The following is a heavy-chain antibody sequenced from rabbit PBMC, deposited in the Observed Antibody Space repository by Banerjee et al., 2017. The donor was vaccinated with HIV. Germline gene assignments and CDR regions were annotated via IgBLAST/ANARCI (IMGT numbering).Heavy chain of an antibody. J-gene: IGHJ4*01. Sequence: QEQLKETGGGLVQPGGSLTLSCKASGSDISSGYYICWVRQAPGKGLEWIACIYAGSSGSTAYASWAKGRFTISKTSSTTVTLQMTSLTAADTATYFCARDSNSGYYFVLWGPGTLVTVS. CDR1: GSDISSGYY. D-gene: IGHD1-1*01. V-gene: IGHV1S45*01. CDR2: IYAGSSGST. CDR3: ARDSNSGYYFVL.